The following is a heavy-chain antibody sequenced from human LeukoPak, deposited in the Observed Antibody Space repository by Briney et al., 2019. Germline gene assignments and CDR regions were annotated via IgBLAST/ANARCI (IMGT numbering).Heavy chain of an antibody. CDR2: IGPGGDNK. Sequence: GGSLRLSCAASGFTFSNFGMNWVRQAPGKGLQWVSGIGPGGDNKYYADSLEGRFTISRDSSKNTVYLQMNSLRAEDTAVYYCAKDSHSAVAGIFDYWGQGTLVTVSP. J-gene: IGHJ4*02. CDR1: GFTFSNFG. V-gene: IGHV3-23*01. D-gene: IGHD6-19*01. CDR3: AKDSHSAVAGIFDY.